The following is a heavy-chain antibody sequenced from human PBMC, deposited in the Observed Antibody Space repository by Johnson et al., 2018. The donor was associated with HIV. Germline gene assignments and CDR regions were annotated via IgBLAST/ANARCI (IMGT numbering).Heavy chain of an antibody. CDR1: GFTFRDYD. J-gene: IGHJ3*02. CDR2: ISSSGGTI. Sequence: QLVESGGGLVKPGGSLRLSCAASGFTFRDYDMSWNRQAPGKGLEWISYISSSGGTIYYADSVKGRFSISRDNAKNSLYLQMNSLRAEDTAVYYCARDRGYWDAFDIWGQGTMVTVSS. CDR3: ARDRGYWDAFDI. D-gene: IGHD3-22*01. V-gene: IGHV3-11*04.